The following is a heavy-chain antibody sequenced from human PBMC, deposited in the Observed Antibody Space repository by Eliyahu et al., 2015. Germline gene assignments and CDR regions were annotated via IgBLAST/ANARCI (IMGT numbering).Heavy chain of an antibody. J-gene: IGHJ3*02. Sequence: QVQLQESGPGLVKPSETLSLTCTVSGGSISSYYWXWIRQPPGKGLEWIXYIYYSGSTNYNPSLKSRVTISVDTXKNQFSLKLSSVTAADTAVYYCARGGVVADAFDIWGQGTMVTVPS. V-gene: IGHV4-59*01. CDR1: GGSISSYY. CDR2: IYYSGST. CDR3: ARGGVVADAFDI. D-gene: IGHD2-15*01.